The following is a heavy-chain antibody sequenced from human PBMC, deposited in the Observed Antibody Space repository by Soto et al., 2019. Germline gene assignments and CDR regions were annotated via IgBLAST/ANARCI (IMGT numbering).Heavy chain of an antibody. CDR1: GGTFSSYA. CDR3: ARKNHYGSAFDY. J-gene: IGHJ4*02. CDR2: IIPIFGTA. D-gene: IGHD3-10*01. V-gene: IGHV1-69*13. Sequence: VKVSCKASGGTFSSYAISWVRQAPGQGLEWMGGIIPIFGTANYAQKFQGRVTITADESTSTAYMELSSLRSEDTAVYYCARKNHYGSAFDYWGQGTLVTVSS.